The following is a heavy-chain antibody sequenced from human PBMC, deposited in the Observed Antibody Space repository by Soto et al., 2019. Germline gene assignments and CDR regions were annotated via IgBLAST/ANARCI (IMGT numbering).Heavy chain of an antibody. CDR1: GFAFGSYG. Sequence: GGSLRLSCAAYGFAFGSYGMHWVRQAPGKGLEWVSYISSSSSYTNYADSVKGRFTMSRDNAKNSLYLQMNSLRAEDSAVYYCARPSSFFDSYYFAYWGQGTPVTVSS. J-gene: IGHJ4*02. CDR3: ARPSSFFDSYYFAY. D-gene: IGHD3-9*01. V-gene: IGHV3-21*05. CDR2: ISSSSSYT.